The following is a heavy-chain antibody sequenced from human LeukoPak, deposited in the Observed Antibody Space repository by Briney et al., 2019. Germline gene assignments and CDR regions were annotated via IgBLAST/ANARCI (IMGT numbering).Heavy chain of an antibody. Sequence: GESLKISCKGSGYRFASYWIAWMRQTPGKGLEWMGIMYPGDSDTRYNAPFQGQVTISADKSDSTAYLQWSSLQASDTAIYYCARRIYYSDSWRGFDYWAREPRSPSPQ. CDR2: MYPGDSDT. J-gene: IGHJ4*02. D-gene: IGHD1-26*01. CDR3: ARRIYYSDSWRGFDY. V-gene: IGHV5-51*01. CDR1: GYRFASYW.